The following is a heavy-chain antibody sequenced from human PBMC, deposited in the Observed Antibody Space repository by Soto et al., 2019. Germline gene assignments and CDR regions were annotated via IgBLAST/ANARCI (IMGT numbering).Heavy chain of an antibody. V-gene: IGHV4-61*01. CDR2: IYYSGSN. D-gene: IGHD2-2*01. J-gene: IGHJ4*02. CDR3: VRAAVVVPAAGTGYFYX. CDR1: GGSVSSGSYY. Sequence: PAETLSLTCTVSGGSVSSGSYYWSWIRQPPGKGLELIGYIYYSGSNNYNPSLKSRVTISVDTSKNQFSLKLSSVTAADTAFYYCVRAAVVVPAAGTGYFYXWGQGTLVTVSX.